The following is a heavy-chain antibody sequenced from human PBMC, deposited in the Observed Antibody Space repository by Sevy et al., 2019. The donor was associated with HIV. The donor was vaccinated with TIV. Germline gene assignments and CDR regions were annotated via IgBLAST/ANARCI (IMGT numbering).Heavy chain of an antibody. D-gene: IGHD3-22*01. CDR3: AKSGPYYYDSSGYYYCFDY. CDR1: GFIFSSYA. Sequence: GGSLRLSCAASGFIFSSYAMSWVRQAPGKGLEWVSAISGSGGSTYYADSVKGRFTISRDNSKNTLYLQMNSLRAEDTAVYYCAKSGPYYYDSSGYYYCFDYWGQGTLVTVSS. CDR2: ISGSGGST. J-gene: IGHJ4*02. V-gene: IGHV3-23*01.